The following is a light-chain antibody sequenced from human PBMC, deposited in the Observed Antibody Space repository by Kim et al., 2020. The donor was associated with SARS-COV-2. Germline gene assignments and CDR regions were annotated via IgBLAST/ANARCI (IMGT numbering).Light chain of an antibody. CDR1: RSAIAAYTF. CDR3: ISYRTSNTLV. CDR2: DVS. J-gene: IGLJ3*02. Sequence: GQSITSSCTGTRSAIAAYTFVSWYQQHPGEAPKLIIHDVSNRPSGVSGRFSGSKSGNTASLTISGLQAEDEADYYCISYRTSNTLVFGGGTQLTVL. V-gene: IGLV2-14*04.